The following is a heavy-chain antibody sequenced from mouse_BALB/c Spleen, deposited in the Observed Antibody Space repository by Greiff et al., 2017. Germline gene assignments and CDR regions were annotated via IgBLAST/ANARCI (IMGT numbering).Heavy chain of an antibody. J-gene: IGHJ4*01. V-gene: IGHV5-17*02. Sequence: EVQRVESGGGLVQPGGSRKLSCAVSGFTFSSFGMHWGRQAPETGLEWVAYISSGSSTIYYADTVKGRFTISRDNPKNTLFLQMTSLRSEYTAMYYCARSDGNYAMDYWGQGTSVTVSS. CDR3: ARSDGNYAMDY. CDR1: GFTFSSFG. CDR2: ISSGSSTI. D-gene: IGHD2-1*01.